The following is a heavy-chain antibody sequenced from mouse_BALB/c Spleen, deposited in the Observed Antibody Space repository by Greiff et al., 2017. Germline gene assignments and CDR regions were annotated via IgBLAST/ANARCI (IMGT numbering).Heavy chain of an antibody. CDR2: ISDGGSYT. V-gene: IGHV5-4*02. Sequence: EVQRVESGGGLVKPGGSLKLSCAASGFTFSDYYMYWVRQTPEKRLEWVATISDGGSYTYYPDSVKGRFTISRDNAKNNLYLQMSSLKSEDTAMYYCAREGGSYYGNYEWFAYWGQGTLVTVSA. D-gene: IGHD2-10*01. J-gene: IGHJ3*01. CDR1: GFTFSDYY. CDR3: AREGGSYYGNYEWFAY.